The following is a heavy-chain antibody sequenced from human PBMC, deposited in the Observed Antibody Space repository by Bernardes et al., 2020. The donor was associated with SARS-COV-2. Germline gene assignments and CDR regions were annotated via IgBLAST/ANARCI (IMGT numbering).Heavy chain of an antibody. J-gene: IGHJ5*02. CDR1: GYTFTGYY. CDR2: INPNSGGT. V-gene: IGHV1-2*02. Sequence: ASVKVSCKASGYTFTGYYMHWVRQAPGQGLEWMGWINPNSGGTNYAQKFQGRVTMTRDTSISTAYMELSRLRSDDTAVYYCARVNYGDYGCSGSWGQGTLVTVSS. CDR3: ARVNYGDYGCSGS. D-gene: IGHD4-17*01.